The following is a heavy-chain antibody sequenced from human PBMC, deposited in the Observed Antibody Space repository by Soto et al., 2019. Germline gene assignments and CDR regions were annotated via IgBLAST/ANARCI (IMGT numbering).Heavy chain of an antibody. CDR1: GGSVSSGGFY. D-gene: IGHD6-25*01. V-gene: IGHV4-31*03. J-gene: IGHJ4*02. CDR3: TREAGY. CDR2: MYNDGRT. Sequence: QVRLQESGPGLVKPSQTRSLTCTVSGGSVSSGGFYWNWIRQHPGKGLEWIGYMYNDGRTEYNPSLKSRVSISVDTPKNQFSLKVMSVTVADTAVYYCTREAGYWGQGILVTVS.